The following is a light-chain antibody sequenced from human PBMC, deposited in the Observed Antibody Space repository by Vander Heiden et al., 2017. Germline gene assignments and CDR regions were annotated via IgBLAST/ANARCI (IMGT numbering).Light chain of an antibody. CDR2: GNN. CDR3: QSYDRGLSGRV. Sequence: QSVLTQPPSVSWAPGQRVTISCTGSSSNIGAGYDVHWYQQLPGTAPKLLMYGNNNRPSGVPDRFSGSKSDTSASLAITGLQAEDEADYYCQSYDRGLSGRVFGGGTKLTV. V-gene: IGLV1-40*01. J-gene: IGLJ3*02. CDR1: SSNIGAGYD.